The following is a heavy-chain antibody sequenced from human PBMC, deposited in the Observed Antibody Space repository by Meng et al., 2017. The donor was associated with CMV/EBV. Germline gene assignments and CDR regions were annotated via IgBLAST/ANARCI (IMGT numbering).Heavy chain of an antibody. CDR3: ARTNTPQYSSSWYRYYYYGMDV. J-gene: IGHJ6*02. D-gene: IGHD6-13*01. CDR1: GYSFTSYW. CDR2: IYPGDSDT. V-gene: IGHV5-51*01. Sequence: GGSLRLSCKGSGYSFTSYWIGWVRQMPGKGLEWMGIIYPGDSDTRYSPSFQGQVTISADKSSSTAYLQWSSLKASDTAMYYCARTNTPQYSSSWYRYYYYGMDVWGQGTTVTVSS.